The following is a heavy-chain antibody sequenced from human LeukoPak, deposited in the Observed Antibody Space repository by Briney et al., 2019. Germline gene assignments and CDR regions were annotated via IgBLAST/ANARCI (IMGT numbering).Heavy chain of an antibody. CDR2: RRQDGGET. CDR3: ATYSSLNTREFQY. J-gene: IGHJ1*01. CDR1: GLTFSRDW. D-gene: IGHD3-22*01. V-gene: IGHV3-7*01. Sequence: GGSLRLSCEASGLTFSRDWMGWVRQAPGKGLEWVANRRQDGGETYYGDSVKGRFIISRDNAKNSLFLQMNRLRAEDTAVYYCATYSSLNTREFQYWGQGTLVTVSP.